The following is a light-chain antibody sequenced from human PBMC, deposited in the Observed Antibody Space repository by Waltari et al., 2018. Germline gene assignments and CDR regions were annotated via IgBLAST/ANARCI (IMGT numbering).Light chain of an antibody. V-gene: IGKV3-15*01. CDR2: AAS. Sequence: EIVMTQSPATLSVSPGERATLSCRASQSVSSNLAWYQQRPGQAPRLLIYAASTRATGIPARFSGSGSGTEFTLTFSSLQSEDFAVYYCQQYNNWPGFGGGTKVEIK. CDR3: QQYNNWPG. J-gene: IGKJ4*01. CDR1: QSVSSN.